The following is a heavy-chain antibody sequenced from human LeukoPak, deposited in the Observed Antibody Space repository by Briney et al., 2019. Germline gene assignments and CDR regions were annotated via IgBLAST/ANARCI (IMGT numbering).Heavy chain of an antibody. Sequence: PGGSLRLSCAASGFTFATYCMSWVRQAPGKGLEWVANIKQDGSANYNVDSVKGRFTISRDNAKNSLYLQMYSLRAEDTAVYYCAREPFRSGTTGLVEYGAFDIWGQGTMVTVSS. V-gene: IGHV3-7*01. J-gene: IGHJ3*02. D-gene: IGHD1-1*01. CDR3: AREPFRSGTTGLVEYGAFDI. CDR2: IKQDGSAN. CDR1: GFTFATYC.